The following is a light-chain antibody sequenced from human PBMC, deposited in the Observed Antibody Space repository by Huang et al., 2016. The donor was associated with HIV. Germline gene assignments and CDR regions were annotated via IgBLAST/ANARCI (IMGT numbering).Light chain of an antibody. CDR3: QQRSNWPPT. V-gene: IGKV3-11*01. J-gene: IGKJ4*01. CDR2: DAS. CDR1: QSIATY. Sequence: EIVLTQSPATLSLSPGERATLSCRASQSIATYLAWYQQTPGRPPRLLIYDASSRAAGIPPRFSGSGSGTDFTLTISGLEPEDFVVYYCQQRSNWPPTFGGGTTVDIK.